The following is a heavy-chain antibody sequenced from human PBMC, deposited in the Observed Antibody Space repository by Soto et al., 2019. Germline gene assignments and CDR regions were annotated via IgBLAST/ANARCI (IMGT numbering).Heavy chain of an antibody. D-gene: IGHD6-19*01. J-gene: IGHJ1*01. CDR3: ARDNGQWLVSD. CDR2: ISTYNGNT. Sequence: QVQLVQSGAEVKKPGASVTVSCKASGYIFTSYGISWVRQAPGQGLEWMGRISTYNGNTKYAQKLQGRVTMTTDTSASIAYMELRSLRSDDTAVYYCARDNGQWLVSDWGQGTLVTVSS. V-gene: IGHV1-18*01. CDR1: GYIFTSYG.